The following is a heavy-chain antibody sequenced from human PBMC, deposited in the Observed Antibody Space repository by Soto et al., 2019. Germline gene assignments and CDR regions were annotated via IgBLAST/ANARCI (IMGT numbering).Heavy chain of an antibody. CDR1: GFSFSSYD. Sequence: EVRLVESGGGLVQPGGSLRLSCAVSGFSFSSYDMHWVRQATGKGLEWVSAIGIAGATYYAGSVKGRFTISRENAKNSLYLQMNSLRAEDTAVYYCARDAPPDYWGQGTLVAVSS. CDR3: ARDAPPDY. V-gene: IGHV3-13*01. J-gene: IGHJ4*02. CDR2: IGIAGAT.